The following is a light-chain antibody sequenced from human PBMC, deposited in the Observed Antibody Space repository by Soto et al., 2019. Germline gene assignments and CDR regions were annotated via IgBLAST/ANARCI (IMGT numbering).Light chain of an antibody. Sequence: DIQMTQSPSTLSASLGDRVTITCRASQSISRWVAWYQQKPGKAPKLLISDVSNLERGVPSRFSGSGSGTEFTLTISSLQPEDFATYYCQQSYSTPPTFGQGTKVDIK. CDR1: QSISRW. J-gene: IGKJ1*01. V-gene: IGKV1-5*01. CDR3: QQSYSTPPT. CDR2: DVS.